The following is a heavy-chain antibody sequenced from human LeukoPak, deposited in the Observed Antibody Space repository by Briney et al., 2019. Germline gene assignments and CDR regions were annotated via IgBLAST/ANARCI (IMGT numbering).Heavy chain of an antibody. CDR2: IYHSGST. J-gene: IGHJ4*02. D-gene: IGHD3-22*01. CDR1: GGSISSGGYH. CDR3: AIDSSGYYLSFDY. Sequence: SETLSLTCTVSGGSISSGGYHWSWIRQPPGKGLEWIGYIYHSGSTYYNPSLKSRVTISVDRSKNQFSLKLSSVTAADTAVYYCAIDSSGYYLSFDYWGQGTLVTVSS. V-gene: IGHV4-30-2*01.